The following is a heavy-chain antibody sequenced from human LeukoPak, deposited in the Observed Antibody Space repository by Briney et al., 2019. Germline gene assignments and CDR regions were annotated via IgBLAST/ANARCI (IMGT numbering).Heavy chain of an antibody. J-gene: IGHJ3*02. CDR2: ISYDGSNK. V-gene: IGHV3-30-3*01. Sequence: PGRSLRLSCAASGFTFSSYAMHWVRQAPGKGLEWVAVISYDGSNKYCADSVKGRFTISRDNSKNTLYLQMNSLRAEDTAVYYCAKNIAVAGTGPGTFDIWGQGTMVTVSS. CDR1: GFTFSSYA. CDR3: AKNIAVAGTGPGTFDI. D-gene: IGHD6-19*01.